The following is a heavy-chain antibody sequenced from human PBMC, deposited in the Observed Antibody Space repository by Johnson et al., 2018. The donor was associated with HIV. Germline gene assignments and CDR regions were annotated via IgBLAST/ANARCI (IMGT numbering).Heavy chain of an antibody. CDR2: ISYDGGSK. CDR3: AKGGYCSGGSCYPDAFDI. J-gene: IGHJ3*02. Sequence: QVQLVESGGGVVQPGRSLRLSCAASGFTFSSYPMHWVRQAPGKGLEWVAIISYDGGSKYYADSVKGRFTISRDNSKNTLYLQMNSLRAEDTAVYYCAKGGYCSGGSCYPDAFDIWGQGTMVTVSS. D-gene: IGHD2-15*01. V-gene: IGHV3-30*04. CDR1: GFTFSSYP.